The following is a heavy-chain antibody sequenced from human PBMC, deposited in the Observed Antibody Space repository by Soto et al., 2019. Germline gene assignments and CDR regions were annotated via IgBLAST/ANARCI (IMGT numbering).Heavy chain of an antibody. V-gene: IGHV4-59*08. D-gene: IGHD1-1*01. J-gene: IGHJ4*02. CDR3: ARHSNEYRKSLDY. CDR2: IYYSGSS. CDR1: GGSISGYD. Sequence: SETLCLTCTVSGGSISGYDWSWIRQPPGKGLEWIAYIYYSGSSNSNPSLKSRVTISVDTSKNQFSLKLSSVTAADTAVYYCARHSNEYRKSLDYWGQGTLVTVSS.